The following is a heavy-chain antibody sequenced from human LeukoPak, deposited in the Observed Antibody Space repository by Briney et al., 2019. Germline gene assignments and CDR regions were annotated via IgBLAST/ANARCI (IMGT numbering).Heavy chain of an antibody. V-gene: IGHV1-8*03. CDR3: ARTVRRYGSGSYQY. CDR2: MNPNSGNT. Sequence: ASVKVSCKASGYTFTSYYMHWVRQATGQGLEWMGWMNPNSGNTGYAQKFQGRVTITRNTSISTAYMEQSSLRSEDTAVYYCARTVRRYGSGSYQYWGQGTLITVSS. J-gene: IGHJ4*02. D-gene: IGHD3-10*01. CDR1: GYTFTSYY.